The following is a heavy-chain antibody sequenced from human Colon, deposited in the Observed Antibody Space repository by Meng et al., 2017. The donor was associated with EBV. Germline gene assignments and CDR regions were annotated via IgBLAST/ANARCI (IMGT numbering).Heavy chain of an antibody. CDR2: IYYSGST. Sequence: QVQRQESGPGLVKPSPTLPLTCTVSGGSISSGGYYWSWIRQHPGKGLKWIGYIYYSGSTYYNPSLKSRVTISIDTSKNQFSLKLSSVTAADTAVYYCARGPSRWLQFSFDYWGQGTLVTVSS. D-gene: IGHD5-24*01. CDR1: GGSISSGGYY. J-gene: IGHJ4*02. CDR3: ARGPSRWLQFSFDY. V-gene: IGHV4-31*03.